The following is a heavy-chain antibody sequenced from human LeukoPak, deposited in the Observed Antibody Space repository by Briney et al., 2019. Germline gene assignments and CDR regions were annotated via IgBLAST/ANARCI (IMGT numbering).Heavy chain of an antibody. CDR1: GFTFNNYW. J-gene: IGHJ3*02. Sequence: GGSLRLSCAASGFTFNNYWVHWVRQAPGKGLVWVSRINSDGSSTNYADSVKGRFTISRDNAKNTLYLQMNSLRAEDTAVYYCASSRGGDAFDIWGQGTMVTVSS. CDR3: ASSRGGDAFDI. CDR2: INSDGSST. V-gene: IGHV3-74*01. D-gene: IGHD3-16*01.